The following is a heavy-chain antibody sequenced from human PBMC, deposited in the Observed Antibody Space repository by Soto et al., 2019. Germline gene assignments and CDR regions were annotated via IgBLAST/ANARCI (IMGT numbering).Heavy chain of an antibody. CDR2: IKQDGSEK. D-gene: IGHD6-13*01. J-gene: IGHJ6*01. CDR1: VFTFSRYW. CDR3: ARGSSTWYFYNYGLDV. V-gene: IGHV3-7*03. Sequence: RGSLLLCCATSVFTFSRYWMNWVRQAPGKGLEWVANIKQDGSEKYYVDSVKGRFTISRDNAKKSLYLQINSLRAEDTAVYYCARGSSTWYFYNYGLDVWGQGTTVTVSS.